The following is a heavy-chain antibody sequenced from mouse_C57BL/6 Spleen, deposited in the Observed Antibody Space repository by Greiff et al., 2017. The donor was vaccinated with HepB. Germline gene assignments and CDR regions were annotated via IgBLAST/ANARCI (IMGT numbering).Heavy chain of an antibody. CDR3: ARKRLMVTTPFDY. Sequence: QVQLQQPGAELVRPGTSVKLSCKASGYTFTSYWMHWVKQRPGQGLEWIGVIDPSDSYTNYNQKFKGKATLTVDTSSSTAYMQLSSLTSEDSAVYYCARKRLMVTTPFDYWGQGTTLTVSS. CDR2: IDPSDSYT. D-gene: IGHD2-2*01. CDR1: GYTFTSYW. V-gene: IGHV1-59*01. J-gene: IGHJ2*01.